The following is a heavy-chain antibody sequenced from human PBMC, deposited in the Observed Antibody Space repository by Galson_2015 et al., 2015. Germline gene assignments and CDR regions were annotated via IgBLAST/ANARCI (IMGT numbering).Heavy chain of an antibody. Sequence: SVKVSCKASGYTFTSYGISWVRQAPGQGLEWMGWISAYNGNTNYAQKLQGRVTMTTDTSTSTAYMELRSLRSDDTAVYYCARDYYVSSGWYLVDYWGQGTLVTVSS. J-gene: IGHJ4*02. CDR2: ISAYNGNT. V-gene: IGHV1-18*01. D-gene: IGHD6-19*01. CDR1: GYTFTSYG. CDR3: ARDYYVSSGWYLVDY.